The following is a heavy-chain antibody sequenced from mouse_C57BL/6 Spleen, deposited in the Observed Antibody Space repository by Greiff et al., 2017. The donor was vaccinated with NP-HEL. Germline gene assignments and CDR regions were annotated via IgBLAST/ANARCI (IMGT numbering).Heavy chain of an antibody. CDR1: GYAFTSYT. D-gene: IGHD1-1*01. V-gene: IGHV1-4*01. Sequence: QVQLQQSGAELARPGASVKMSCKASGYAFTSYTMHWVKQRPGQGLEWIGYINPSSGYTKYNQKFKDKATLTADKSSSTAYMQLSSLTSEDSAVYYCARGRYYGSSPVFDYWGQGTTLTVSS. CDR2: INPSSGYT. CDR3: ARGRYYGSSPVFDY. J-gene: IGHJ2*01.